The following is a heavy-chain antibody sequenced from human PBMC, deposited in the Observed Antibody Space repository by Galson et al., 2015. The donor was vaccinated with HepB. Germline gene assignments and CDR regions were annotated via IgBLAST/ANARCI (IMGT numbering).Heavy chain of an antibody. Sequence: SLTCTVSGGSISSGGYYWSWIRQHPGKGLEWIGYIYYSGSTYYNPSLKSRVTISVDTSENQFSLKLSSVTAADTAVYYCARGYGDDQRLNWFDPWGQGTLVTVSS. J-gene: IGHJ5*02. CDR1: GGSISSGGYY. D-gene: IGHD4-17*01. V-gene: IGHV4-31*03. CDR2: IYYSGST. CDR3: ARGYGDDQRLNWFDP.